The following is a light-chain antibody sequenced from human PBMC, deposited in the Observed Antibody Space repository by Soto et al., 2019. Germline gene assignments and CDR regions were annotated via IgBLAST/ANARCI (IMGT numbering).Light chain of an antibody. CDR1: QSISSY. J-gene: IGKJ1*01. Sequence: DLQLTQSPSTLSVSVGDRVTITCRASQSISSYLNWYQQKPGKAPKLLIYAASSLQSGVPSRFSGSGSGTDFTLTISSLQPEDFATYYCQQSYSTPKTFGQGTKVDIK. V-gene: IGKV1-39*01. CDR3: QQSYSTPKT. CDR2: AAS.